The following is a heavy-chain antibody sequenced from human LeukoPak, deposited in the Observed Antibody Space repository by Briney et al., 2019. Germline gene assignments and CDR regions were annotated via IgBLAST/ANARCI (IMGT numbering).Heavy chain of an antibody. CDR2: IRCSDDRI. D-gene: IGHD4-11*01. V-gene: IGHV3-23*01. CDR3: ARLQWDVPISWGYFDY. Sequence: GGSLRLSCAASGFTFSTYPMSWVRQAPGKGLERVSTIRCSDDRIYYADSVKGRFTISRDNSKNTMYLQMNSLRAEDTDVYYCARLQWDVPISWGYFDYWGQGTLVTVYS. CDR1: GFTFSTYP. J-gene: IGHJ4*02.